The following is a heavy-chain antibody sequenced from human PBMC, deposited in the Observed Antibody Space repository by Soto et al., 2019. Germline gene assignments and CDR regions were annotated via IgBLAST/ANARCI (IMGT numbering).Heavy chain of an antibody. V-gene: IGHV4-31*03. CDR3: ARADSSGYYYVLYFQH. Sequence: SETLSLTCTVSGGSISSGGYYWSWIRQHPGRGLEWIGYIYYSGSTYYNPSLKSRVTISVDTSKNQFSLKLSSVTAADTAVYYCARADSSGYYYVLYFQHWGLGTLVTVSS. D-gene: IGHD3-22*01. CDR2: IYYSGST. J-gene: IGHJ1*01. CDR1: GGSISSGGYY.